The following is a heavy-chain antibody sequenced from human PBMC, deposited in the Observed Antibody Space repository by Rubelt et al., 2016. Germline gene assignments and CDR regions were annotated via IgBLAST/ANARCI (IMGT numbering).Heavy chain of an antibody. CDR3: ASLSSSSHDAFDI. CDR1: GYSFTSYW. J-gene: IGHJ3*02. V-gene: IGHV5-51*01. D-gene: IGHD6-6*01. Sequence: EVQLVQSGAEVKKPGESLKISCKVSGYSFTSYWIGWVRQMPGKGLEWMGIIYPGASDTRYSPTFPGQVTISADKSVSTAYLQWSSLKPSDTPMYYGASLSSSSHDAFDIWGQGTMVTVSS. CDR2: IYPGASDT.